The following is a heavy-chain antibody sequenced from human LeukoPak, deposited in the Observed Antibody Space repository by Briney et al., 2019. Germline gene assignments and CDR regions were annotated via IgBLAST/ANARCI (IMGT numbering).Heavy chain of an antibody. CDR1: GFTINSNY. CDR3: AEDAGDQGYFDY. D-gene: IGHD3-16*01. V-gene: IGHV3-53*05. Sequence: GGSLRLSCAASGFTINSNYMSWVRQSPGKGLEWVSVIYGGGNTYYADSVKGRFTISRDNSKNTLYLQMNSLRTEDTAVYYCAEDAGDQGYFDYWGQGTLVTVSS. J-gene: IGHJ4*02. CDR2: IYGGGNT.